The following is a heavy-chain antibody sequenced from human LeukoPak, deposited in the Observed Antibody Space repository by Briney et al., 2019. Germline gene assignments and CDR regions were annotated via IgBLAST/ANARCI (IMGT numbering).Heavy chain of an antibody. D-gene: IGHD2/OR15-2a*01. Sequence: PSETLSLTCTVSGGSNTTSSYYWGWIRQPPGKGLEWIGIIYYSGSPYYNPSLKGRVTISVDTSKNQFSLKLSSVTAADTAVYYCARAFRARYFDLWGRGTLVTVSS. CDR3: ARAFRARYFDL. V-gene: IGHV4-39*01. CDR1: GGSNTTSSYY. CDR2: IYYSGSP. J-gene: IGHJ2*01.